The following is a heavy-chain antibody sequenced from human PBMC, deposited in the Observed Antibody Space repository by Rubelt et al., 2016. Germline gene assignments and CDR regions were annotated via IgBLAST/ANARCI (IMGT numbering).Heavy chain of an antibody. V-gene: IGHV4-59*01. J-gene: IGHJ4*02. CDR3: ATSKFSSNWFAY. CDR2: MYYSGST. Sequence: QVQLQESGPGLVKPSETLSLTCTVSGGSISSYYWRWIRQPPGKGLEWIAYMYYSGSTSYNPSIKSRVTISVDTSKNQFSLKLSSVTAADTAMYYCATSKFSSNWFAYWGQGTLVTVSS. CDR1: GGSISSYY. D-gene: IGHD6-13*01.